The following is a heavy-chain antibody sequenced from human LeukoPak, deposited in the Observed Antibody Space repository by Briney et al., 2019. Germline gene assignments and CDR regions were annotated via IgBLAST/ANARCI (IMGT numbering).Heavy chain of an antibody. CDR1: GYTFTGYY. CDR2: INPNSGGT. D-gene: IGHD3/OR15-3a*01. J-gene: IGHJ3*01. Sequence: ASVKVSCKASGYTFTGYYMHWVRQAPGQGLEWMGWINPNSGGTNYAQKFQGRVTMTRDTSMSTAYMEVSRLRSHDTAVYYCARRGLVAGIYDLVYGFDLWGQGTMVTVSS. V-gene: IGHV1-2*02. CDR3: ARRGLVAGIYDLVYGFDL.